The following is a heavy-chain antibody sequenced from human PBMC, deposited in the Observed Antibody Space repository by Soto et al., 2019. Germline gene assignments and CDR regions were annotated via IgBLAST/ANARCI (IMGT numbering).Heavy chain of an antibody. Sequence: QVQLQESGPGLVRPSQTLSLTCTVSGASISGDNYYWTWIRQHPVKGLEWIGYIYYTGSTHYSPSLKSRVTMSVDTSKNQFSLKLDSVTAADTAIYYCARGDYVFPSQQFEHWGQGTLVTVSS. J-gene: IGHJ4*02. D-gene: IGHD4-17*01. CDR2: IYYTGST. V-gene: IGHV4-31*03. CDR1: GASISGDNYY. CDR3: ARGDYVFPSQQFEH.